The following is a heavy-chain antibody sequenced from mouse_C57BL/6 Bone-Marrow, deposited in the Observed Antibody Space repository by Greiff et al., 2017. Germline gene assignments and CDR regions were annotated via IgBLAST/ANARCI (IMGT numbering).Heavy chain of an antibody. Sequence: QVQLQQPGAELVKPGASVKLSCKASGYTFTSYWMHWVKQRPGQGLEWIGMIHPNSGSTNYNEKFKSKATLTVDKSSSTAYMQLSSLTAEDSAGYYCAREYYGKGDYWGQGTTLTVSS. CDR3: AREYYGKGDY. CDR1: GYTFTSYW. D-gene: IGHD1-1*01. V-gene: IGHV1-64*01. J-gene: IGHJ2*01. CDR2: IHPNSGST.